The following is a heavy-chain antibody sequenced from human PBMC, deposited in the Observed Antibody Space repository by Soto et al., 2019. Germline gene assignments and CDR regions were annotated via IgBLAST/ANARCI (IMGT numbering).Heavy chain of an antibody. J-gene: IGHJ3*01. CDR3: VRGIDAFDV. CDR1: DFTLEHYG. Sequence: EVKVVESGGGLTRPGESLTLSCIGYDFTLEHYGMGWVRQVPGRGLEWVSGISWNGGRTGYGDSVKGRITISRDNAKNTVSLEMTSLRPGDTALYYCVRGIDAFDVWGRGTMVTVSS. V-gene: IGHV3-20*04. CDR2: ISWNGGRT.